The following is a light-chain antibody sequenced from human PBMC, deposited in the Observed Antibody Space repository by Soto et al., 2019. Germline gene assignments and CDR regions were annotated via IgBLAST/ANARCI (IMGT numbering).Light chain of an antibody. V-gene: IGKV1-6*01. CDR3: LQDYNYPVT. J-gene: IGKJ2*01. Sequence: AIQMTQSPSSLSASVGDRVTITCRASQDIRKDLAWYQQKPGKAPQILDYGASTSQTGVASRFSGSGSATDFTLTISSLQPEYSAASFCLQDYNYPVTFGQGTKGEIK. CDR2: GAS. CDR1: QDIRKD.